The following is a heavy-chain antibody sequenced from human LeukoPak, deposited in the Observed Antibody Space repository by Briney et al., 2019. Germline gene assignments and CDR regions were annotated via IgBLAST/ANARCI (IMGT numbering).Heavy chain of an antibody. CDR2: ISGSGDST. CDR1: GFTFSSYA. J-gene: IGHJ4*02. Sequence: GGSLRLSCAASGFTFSSYAMSWVRQAPGKGLEWVSAISGSGDSTYYADSVKGRFTVSRDNFKNKLYLQMNSLRAKDTAVYYCAKDSFTIFGVVNYFDYWGQGTLVTVSS. V-gene: IGHV3-23*01. D-gene: IGHD3-3*01. CDR3: AKDSFTIFGVVNYFDY.